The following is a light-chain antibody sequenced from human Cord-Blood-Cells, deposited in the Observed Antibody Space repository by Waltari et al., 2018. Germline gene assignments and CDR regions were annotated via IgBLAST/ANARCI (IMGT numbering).Light chain of an antibody. V-gene: IGLV2-14*01. J-gene: IGLJ3*02. Sequence: QSALTQPASVSGSAGQSITISCTGTSSDGGRYNYVSWYQQHPGKAPKLLIYEVSNRPSGVSNRFSGSKSGNTASLTISGLQAEDEADYYCSSYTSSSTWVFGGGTKLTVL. CDR1: SSDGGRYNY. CDR3: SSYTSSSTWV. CDR2: EVS.